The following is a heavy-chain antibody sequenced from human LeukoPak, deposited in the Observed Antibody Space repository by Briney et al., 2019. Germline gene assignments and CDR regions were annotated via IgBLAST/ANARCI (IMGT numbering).Heavy chain of an antibody. CDR1: GGTFSSYA. D-gene: IGHD3-22*01. CDR2: ISAYNGNT. Sequence: GASVKVSCKASGGTFSSYAISWVRQVPGQGLEWMGWISAYNGNTNYAQKLQGRVTMTTDTSTSTAYMELRSLRSDDTAVYYCARGHSAISYYYDRRGGGRAFDIWGQGTMVTVSS. J-gene: IGHJ3*02. CDR3: ARGHSAISYYYDRRGGGRAFDI. V-gene: IGHV1-18*01.